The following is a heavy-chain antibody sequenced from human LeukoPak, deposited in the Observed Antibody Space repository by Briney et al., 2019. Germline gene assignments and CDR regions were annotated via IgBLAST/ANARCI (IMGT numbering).Heavy chain of an antibody. CDR2: ISAYNGNT. CDR1: GYTFTSYG. D-gene: IGHD3-22*01. J-gene: IGHJ6*02. CDR3: ARDRASDSSGYYPSYYYGMDV. Sequence: ASVKVSCKASGYTFTSYGISWVRQAPGQGLEWMGWISAYNGNTNYAQKLQGRVTMTTDTSTSTAYMELRSLRSDDTAVYYCARDRASDSSGYYPSYYYGMDVWGQGTTVTVSS. V-gene: IGHV1-18*01.